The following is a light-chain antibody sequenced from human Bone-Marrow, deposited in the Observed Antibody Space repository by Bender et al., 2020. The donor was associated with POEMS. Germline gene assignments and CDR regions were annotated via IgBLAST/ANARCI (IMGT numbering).Light chain of an antibody. CDR2: DVS. CDR3: SSYVGINNLYV. CDR1: SSDIGDYNY. J-gene: IGLJ1*01. Sequence: QSALTQPAAVSGSPGQSITISCTGTSSDIGDYNYVSWYQQHPGKVPKLMIYDVSNRPSGVSDRFSGSKSGNTASLTVSGLQAEDEADYYCSSYVGINNLYVFGTGTTVTVL. V-gene: IGLV2-8*01.